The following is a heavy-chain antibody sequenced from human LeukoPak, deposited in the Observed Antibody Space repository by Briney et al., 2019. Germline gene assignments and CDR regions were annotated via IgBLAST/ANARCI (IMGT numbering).Heavy chain of an antibody. CDR1: GFNFNDHA. CDR3: AKDTLGAGYTSSWSFDY. CDR2: VSWDSGSI. J-gene: IGHJ4*02. D-gene: IGHD6-13*01. Sequence: GGSLRLSCSTSGFNFNDHAMHWVRQAPGKGLEWVSGVSWDSGSIAYVDSVKGRFTISRDNTKNSLYLQINSLRTEDTALYYCAKDTLGAGYTSSWSFDYWGQGTLVTVSS. V-gene: IGHV3-9*01.